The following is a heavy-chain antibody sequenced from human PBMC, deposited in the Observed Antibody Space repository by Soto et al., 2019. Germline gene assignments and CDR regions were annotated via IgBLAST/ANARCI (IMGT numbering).Heavy chain of an antibody. V-gene: IGHV3-7*01. CDR2: IRKDGSEK. CDR3: ARYHSFTGYYYYYYGMDV. Sequence: GGSLRLSCAASGFTFSSYWMSWVRQAPGKGLEWVANIRKDGSEKYYVDSVKGRFTISRDNAKNSLYLQMNSLRAEDTAVYYCARYHSFTGYYYYYYGMDVWGQGTTVTVSS. D-gene: IGHD3-16*01. CDR1: GFTFSSYW. J-gene: IGHJ6*02.